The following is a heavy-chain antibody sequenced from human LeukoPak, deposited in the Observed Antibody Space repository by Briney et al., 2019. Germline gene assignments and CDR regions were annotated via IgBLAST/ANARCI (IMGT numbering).Heavy chain of an antibody. Sequence: ASVKVSCKASGYTFTAYYIHWVRQAPGQGLEWMGWINPNSGGTNYAQNFQGRVTMTSDTSTYTTHMELSRLRSDDTAVYYCARSDVVVVTATTHFDYWGQGTLVTVPS. CDR3: ARSDVVVVTATTHFDY. J-gene: IGHJ4*02. CDR2: INPNSGGT. CDR1: GYTFTAYY. V-gene: IGHV1-2*02. D-gene: IGHD2-15*01.